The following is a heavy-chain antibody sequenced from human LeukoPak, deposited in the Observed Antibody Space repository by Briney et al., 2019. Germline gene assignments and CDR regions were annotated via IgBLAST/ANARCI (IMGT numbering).Heavy chain of an antibody. D-gene: IGHD3-22*01. J-gene: IGHJ4*02. CDR2: ITAGGDTT. CDR1: GFTFSSNA. Sequence: GGSLRLSCAASGFTFSSNAMTWVRQAPGKGLECVSAITAGGDTTYYADSVKGRFTISRDNSRNTLYLQLNNLRADDTALYYCAKAYGTNGYYQLPIDFWGRGTLVTVSS. CDR3: AKAYGTNGYYQLPIDF. V-gene: IGHV3-23*01.